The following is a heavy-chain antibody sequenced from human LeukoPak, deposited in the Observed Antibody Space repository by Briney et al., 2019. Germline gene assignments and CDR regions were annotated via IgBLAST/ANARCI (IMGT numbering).Heavy chain of an antibody. V-gene: IGHV1-69*01. CDR1: GGTFSSYA. CDR2: IIPTFGTA. D-gene: IGHD3-3*01. Sequence: ASVKVSCKASGGTFSSYAISWVRQAPGQGLEWMGGIIPTFGTANYAQKFQGRVTITADESTSTAYMELSSLRSEDTAVYYCARAPNFNDAFDIWGQGTMVTVSS. CDR3: ARAPNFNDAFDI. J-gene: IGHJ3*02.